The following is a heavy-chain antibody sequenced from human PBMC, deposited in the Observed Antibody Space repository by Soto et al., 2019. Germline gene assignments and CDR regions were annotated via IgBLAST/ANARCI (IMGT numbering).Heavy chain of an antibody. J-gene: IGHJ4*02. D-gene: IGHD3-22*01. V-gene: IGHV1-3*01. CDR3: ASPSEGYDSSGYYPY. Sequence: GASVKVSCKASGYTFTSYAMHWVRQAPGQRLEWMGWINAGNGNTKYSQKFQGRVTITRDTSASTAYMELSSLRSEDTAVYYCASPSEGYDSSGYYPYWGQGTLVTVSS. CDR2: INAGNGNT. CDR1: GYTFTSYA.